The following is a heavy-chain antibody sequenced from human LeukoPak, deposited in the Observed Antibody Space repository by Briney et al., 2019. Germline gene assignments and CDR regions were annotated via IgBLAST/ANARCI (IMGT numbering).Heavy chain of an antibody. J-gene: IGHJ4*02. D-gene: IGHD6-13*01. CDR2: IYHSGST. CDR1: GGSISSSNW. CDR3: ARDGNPYSSSWYQPFDY. Sequence: PSETLSLTCAVSGGSISSSNWWSWVRQPPGKGLEWIGEIYHSGSTNYNPPLKSRVTISVDKSKNQFSLKLSSVTAADTAVYYCARDGNPYSSSWYQPFDYWGQGTLVTVSS. V-gene: IGHV4-4*02.